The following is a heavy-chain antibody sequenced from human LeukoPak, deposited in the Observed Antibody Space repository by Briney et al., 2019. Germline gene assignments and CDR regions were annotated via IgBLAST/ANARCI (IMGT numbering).Heavy chain of an antibody. CDR3: ARGWGRWLQFSYFDY. CDR1: GGSFSGYY. CDR2: INHSGST. Sequence: SETLSLTCAVYGGSFSGYYWSWIRQPPGKGLEWIGEINHSGSTNYNPSLKSRVTISVDTSKNQFSLKLSSVTAADTAVYYCARGWGRWLQFSYFDYWGQGTLVTVSS. D-gene: IGHD5-24*01. V-gene: IGHV4-34*01. J-gene: IGHJ4*02.